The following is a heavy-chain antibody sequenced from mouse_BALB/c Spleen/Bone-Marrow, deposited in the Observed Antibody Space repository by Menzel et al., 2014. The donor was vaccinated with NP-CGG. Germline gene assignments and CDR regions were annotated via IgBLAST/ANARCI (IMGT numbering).Heavy chain of an antibody. D-gene: IGHD2-4*01. V-gene: IGHV1-77*01. Sequence: VKLVESGPELLKPGASVKMSCKASGYTFTDYVISWVKQRTGQGLEWVGEIYPGSGSTYYNEKFKGKATLTADKSSNTAYMQLSSLTPEDSAVYFCARYYDYDWYFDVWGAGTTVTVSS. CDR2: IYPGSGST. CDR1: GYTFTDYV. J-gene: IGHJ1*01. CDR3: ARYYDYDWYFDV.